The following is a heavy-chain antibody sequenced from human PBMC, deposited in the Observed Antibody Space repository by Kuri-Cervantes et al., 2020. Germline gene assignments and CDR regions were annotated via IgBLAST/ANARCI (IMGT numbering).Heavy chain of an antibody. CDR2: ISWNSGSI. D-gene: IGHD4-17*01. CDR3: ARDYYGDFYFDY. Sequence: SLKISCAASGFTFDDYAMHWVRQAPGKGLEWVSGISWNSGSIGYADSVKGRFTVSRDNAKNSLYLQMNSLRAEDTAVYYCARDYYGDFYFDYWGQGTLVTVSS. V-gene: IGHV3-9*01. CDR1: GFTFDDYA. J-gene: IGHJ4*02.